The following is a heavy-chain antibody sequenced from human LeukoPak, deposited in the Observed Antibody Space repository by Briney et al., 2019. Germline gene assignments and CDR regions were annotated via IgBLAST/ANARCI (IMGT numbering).Heavy chain of an antibody. J-gene: IGHJ5*02. CDR3: AKRAAAGLVDWFDP. V-gene: IGHV3-23*01. CDR2: ITGRGDET. CDR1: GFIFSNYA. Sequence: PGGSLRLPCAASGFIFSNYALMWGRQAPGKGLEWVSSITGRGDETFYADSVKGRFSLSRDNSKNMLYLQMYRLGAEDTAIYYCAKRAAAGLVDWFDPWGQGTLVTVSS. D-gene: IGHD6-13*01.